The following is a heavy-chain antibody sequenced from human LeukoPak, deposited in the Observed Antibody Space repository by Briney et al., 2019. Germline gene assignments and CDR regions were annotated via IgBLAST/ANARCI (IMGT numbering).Heavy chain of an antibody. CDR1: GYTFTSYA. J-gene: IGHJ5*02. D-gene: IGHD2-15*01. V-gene: IGHV1-69*04. Sequence: SVKVSCKASGYTFTSYAISWVRQAPGQGLEWMGRIIPILGIANYAQKFQGRVTITADKSTSTAYMELSSLRSEDTAVYYCARTCSGGSCYDNWFDPWGQGTLVTVSS. CDR3: ARTCSGGSCYDNWFDP. CDR2: IIPILGIA.